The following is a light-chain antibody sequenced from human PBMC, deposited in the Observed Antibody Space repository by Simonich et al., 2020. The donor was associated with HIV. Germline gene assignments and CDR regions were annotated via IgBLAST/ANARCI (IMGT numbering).Light chain of an antibody. V-gene: IGKV4-1*01. CDR3: QQRSNWPPLT. J-gene: IGKJ4*01. CDR2: WAS. Sequence: DIVMTQSPDSLAVSLGERATINCKSSQSVLYSSNNKNYLVWYQQKPGQPPKLLIYWASTRESGVPDRFSGSGSGTDFTLTISSLEPEDFAVYYCQQRSNWPPLTFGGGTKVEIK. CDR1: QSVLYSSNNKNY.